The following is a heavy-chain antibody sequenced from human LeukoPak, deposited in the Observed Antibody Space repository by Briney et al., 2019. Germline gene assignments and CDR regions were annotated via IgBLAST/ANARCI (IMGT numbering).Heavy chain of an antibody. V-gene: IGHV3-30*02. CDR3: AKDGVDIVVVPAGLHYYYYMDV. J-gene: IGHJ6*03. CDR1: GFTFSSYG. D-gene: IGHD2-2*01. Sequence: GGSLRLSCAASGFTFSSYGMHWVRQAPGKGLEWVSFIRYDGSNKYYADSVKGRFTISRDNSKNTLYLQMNSLRAEDTAVYYCAKDGVDIVVVPAGLHYYYYMDVWGKGSTVTVSS. CDR2: IRYDGSNK.